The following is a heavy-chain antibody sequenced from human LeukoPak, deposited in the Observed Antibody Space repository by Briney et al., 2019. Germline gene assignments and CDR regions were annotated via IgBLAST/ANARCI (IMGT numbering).Heavy chain of an antibody. CDR1: GYTFTSYG. Sequence: ASVKVSCKASGYTFTSYGISWVRQAPGQGLEWMGWISAYNGNTNYAQKLQGRVTMTRSTSISTAYMELSSLRSEDTAVYYCASGSIAAAGTAYYYGMDVWGQGTTVTVSS. CDR3: ASGSIAAAGTAYYYGMDV. J-gene: IGHJ6*02. V-gene: IGHV1-18*01. D-gene: IGHD6-13*01. CDR2: ISAYNGNT.